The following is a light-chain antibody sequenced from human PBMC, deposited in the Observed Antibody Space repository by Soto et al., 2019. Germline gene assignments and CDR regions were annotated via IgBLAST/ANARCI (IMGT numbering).Light chain of an antibody. CDR2: EVL. CDR1: SSDLGRYNY. V-gene: IGLV2-14*01. CDR3: SSFTTTNTWV. J-gene: IGLJ3*02. Sequence: QSALTQPASVSGSPGQSITISCTGTSSDLGRYNYVSWFQHHPGKAPKLLIYEVLNRPSGVSNRFSGSKSGNTASLTISGLQAEDEVDYYCSSFTTTNTWVFGGGTKLTVL.